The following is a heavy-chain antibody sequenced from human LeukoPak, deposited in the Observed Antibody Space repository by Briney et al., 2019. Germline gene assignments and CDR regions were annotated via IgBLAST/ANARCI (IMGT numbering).Heavy chain of an antibody. Sequence: GGSLRLSCTASGFAFSSYAMTWVRQAPGKGLEWVSGISGSGGSTYYADSVKGRFTISRDNSRNTLYLQMNSLRAADTAVYYCAKGPNYESSAAFDYWGQGTLVTVSS. CDR3: AKGPNYESSAAFDY. CDR1: GFAFSSYA. J-gene: IGHJ4*02. CDR2: ISGSGGST. V-gene: IGHV3-23*01. D-gene: IGHD3-22*01.